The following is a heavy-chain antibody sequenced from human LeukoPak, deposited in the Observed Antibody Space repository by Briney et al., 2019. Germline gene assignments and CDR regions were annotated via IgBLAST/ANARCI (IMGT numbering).Heavy chain of an antibody. CDR2: IKYSVKT. CDR3: ARNSYYDTTGYSPDY. V-gene: IGHV4-59*08. D-gene: IGHD3-22*01. CDR1: GGSIRSYY. J-gene: IGHJ4*02. Sequence: SETLCLTCTAPGGSIRSYYWSWIRQTPGKGLEWIGYIKYSVKTNYNPSLKSRVTISVDTSKNQFSLKLNSMTAADTAVYYCARNSYYDTTGYSPDYWGQGTLVTVSS.